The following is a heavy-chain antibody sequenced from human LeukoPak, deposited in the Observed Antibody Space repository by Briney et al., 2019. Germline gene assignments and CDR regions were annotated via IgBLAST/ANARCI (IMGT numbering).Heavy chain of an antibody. CDR3: VKDMSGSNDAFDI. CDR1: GFTFDDYA. CDR2: ISWNSGSI. Sequence: GGSLRLSCVASGFTFDDYAMHWVRQAPGKGLEWVSGISWNSGSIGYADSVKGRFTIARDNAKNSLFLQMNSLRTEDMALYYCVKDMSGSNDAFDIWGQGTMVTVSS. D-gene: IGHD1-26*01. V-gene: IGHV3-9*03. J-gene: IGHJ3*02.